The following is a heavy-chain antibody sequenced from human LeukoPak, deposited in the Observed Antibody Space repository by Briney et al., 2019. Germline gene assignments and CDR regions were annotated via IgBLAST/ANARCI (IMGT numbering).Heavy chain of an antibody. V-gene: IGHV4-59*01. CDR3: ARGGYSYGYGPYYYYMDV. D-gene: IGHD5-18*01. CDR2: IYYSGST. Sequence: SETLSLTCTVSGGSISSYYWSWIRQPPGKGLEWIGYIYYSGSTNYNPSLKSRVTISVDTSKNQYSLKLSSVTAADTAVYYCARGGYSYGYGPYYYYMDVWGKGTTVTVPS. J-gene: IGHJ6*03. CDR1: GGSISSYY.